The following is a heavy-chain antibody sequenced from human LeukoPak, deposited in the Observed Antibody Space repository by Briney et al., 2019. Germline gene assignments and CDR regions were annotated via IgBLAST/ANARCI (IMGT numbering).Heavy chain of an antibody. CDR3: ARVAQHRYYYDSSAYRYYFDY. D-gene: IGHD3-22*01. Sequence: ASVKVSCKASGYAFTRHYMHWVRQAPGQGLEWMGLINPSGSSTIYAQKFQGRVTMTRDMSTSTDYMELSSLRSEDTAVYYCARVAQHRYYYDSSAYRYYFDYWGQGTLVTVSS. J-gene: IGHJ4*02. CDR2: INPSGSST. V-gene: IGHV1-46*01. CDR1: GYAFTRHY.